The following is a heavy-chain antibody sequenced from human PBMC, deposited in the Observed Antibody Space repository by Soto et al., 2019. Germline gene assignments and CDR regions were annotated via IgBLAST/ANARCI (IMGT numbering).Heavy chain of an antibody. V-gene: IGHV4-59*01. CDR1: GGSISSYY. D-gene: IGHD2-15*01. J-gene: IGHJ3*02. CDR2: IYYSGST. CDR3: ARVGYCSGGSCYEGAFDI. Sequence: SETLSLTCTVSGGSISSYYWSWIRQPPGKGLEWIGYIYYSGSTNYNPSLKSRVTISVDTSKNQFSLKLSSVTAADTAVYYCARVGYCSGGSCYEGAFDIWGQGTMVTVPS.